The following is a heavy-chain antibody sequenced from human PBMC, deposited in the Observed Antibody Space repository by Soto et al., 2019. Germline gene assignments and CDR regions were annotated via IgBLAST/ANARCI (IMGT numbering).Heavy chain of an antibody. CDR3: ARKNHFSSGSFYYPALEV. D-gene: IGHD3-3*01. CDR2: IYRRGNA. V-gene: IGHV4-31*01. J-gene: IGHJ6*02. CDR1: GDSISIGGFY. Sequence: QVQLQELGPGLVNSSQILSLSSTVSGDSISIGGFYWILIRPRPGKGLEWMGYIYRRGNAYYNPSLGTLLTVSVDTSKSQFCVQVSSVTAAATAVYYCARKNHFSSGSFYYPALEVWGQGTTVIVSS.